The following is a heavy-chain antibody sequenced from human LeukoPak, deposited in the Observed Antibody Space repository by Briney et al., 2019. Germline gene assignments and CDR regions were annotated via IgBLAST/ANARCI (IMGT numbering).Heavy chain of an antibody. CDR3: TTTPPVYVWGSLSPPDY. V-gene: IGHV3-15*01. Sequence: PGGSLRLSCAASGFTFSNAWMSWVRQAPGKGLEWVGRIKSKTDGGTTDYAAPVKGRFTISRDDSKNTLYLQMNSLKTEDTAVYYCTTTPPVYVWGSLSPPDYWGQGTLVTVSS. J-gene: IGHJ4*02. D-gene: IGHD3-16*01. CDR1: GFTFSNAW. CDR2: IKSKTDGGTT.